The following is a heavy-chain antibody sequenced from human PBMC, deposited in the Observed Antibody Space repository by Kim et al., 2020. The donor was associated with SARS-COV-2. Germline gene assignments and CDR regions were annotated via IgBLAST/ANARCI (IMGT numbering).Heavy chain of an antibody. V-gene: IGHV4-59*01. D-gene: IGHD1-26*01. J-gene: IGHJ4*02. Sequence: NYNPSLETRVTISVDTSKNQFSLKLGSVTAAETAVYYCARARGGATHFDYWGQRTLVTVSS. CDR3: ARARGGATHFDY.